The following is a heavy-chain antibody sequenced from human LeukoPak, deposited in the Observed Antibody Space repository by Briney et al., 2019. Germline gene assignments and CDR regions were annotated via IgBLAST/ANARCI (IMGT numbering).Heavy chain of an antibody. D-gene: IGHD5-24*01. J-gene: IGHJ4*02. Sequence: SGGSLRLSCAASGFTFSSYSMNWVRQAPGKGLEWVSSISSSSSYIYYTDSVKGRFTISRDNAKNSLYLQMNSLRAEDTAVYYCARGILGGDGYNFPREFSYWGQGTLVTVSS. CDR1: GFTFSSYS. CDR3: ARGILGGDGYNFPREFSY. V-gene: IGHV3-21*01. CDR2: ISSSSSYI.